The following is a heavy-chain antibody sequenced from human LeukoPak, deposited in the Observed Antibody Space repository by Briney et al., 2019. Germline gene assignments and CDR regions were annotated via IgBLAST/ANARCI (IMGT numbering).Heavy chain of an antibody. Sequence: ASVKVSCKASGYTFTGYYMHWVRQAPGQGLEWMGWINPNSGGTNYAQKLQGRVTMTTDTSTSTAYMELRSLRSDDTAVYYCARAPRINGLGDYWGQGTLVTVSS. CDR1: GYTFTGYY. J-gene: IGHJ4*02. D-gene: IGHD7-27*01. CDR2: INPNSGGT. V-gene: IGHV1-2*02. CDR3: ARAPRINGLGDY.